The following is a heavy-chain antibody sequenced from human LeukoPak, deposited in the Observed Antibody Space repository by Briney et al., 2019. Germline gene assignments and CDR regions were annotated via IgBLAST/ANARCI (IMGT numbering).Heavy chain of an antibody. J-gene: IGHJ4*02. Sequence: GGSLRLSCAASGFTFSSYGMHWVRQAPGKGLEWVAVISYDGSNKYYADSVKGRFTISRDNSKNTLYLQMNSLRAEDTAVYYCAKEILSSVWFGELLPDYWGQGTLVTVSS. CDR3: AKEILSSVWFGELLPDY. D-gene: IGHD3-10*01. CDR2: ISYDGSNK. V-gene: IGHV3-30*18. CDR1: GFTFSSYG.